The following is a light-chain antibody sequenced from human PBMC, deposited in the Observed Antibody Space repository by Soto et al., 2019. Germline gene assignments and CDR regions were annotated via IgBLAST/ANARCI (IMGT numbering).Light chain of an antibody. J-gene: IGKJ5*01. Sequence: IVLTQSPGTLSLSPGERDTLSCRASQSVSSSYLAWYQQKPGQAPRLLIYGASSRATGIPDRFSGSGSGTDFTLTISRLEPEDFAVYYCHQYGSSPTTFAQGTRLEIK. V-gene: IGKV3-20*01. CDR1: QSVSSSY. CDR2: GAS. CDR3: HQYGSSPTT.